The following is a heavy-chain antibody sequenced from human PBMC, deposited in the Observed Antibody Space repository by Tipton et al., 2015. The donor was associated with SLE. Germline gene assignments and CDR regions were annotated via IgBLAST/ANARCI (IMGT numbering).Heavy chain of an antibody. CDR2: IWYDGSNK. D-gene: IGHD6-19*01. CDR3: AKARYSSGWLVDY. CDR1: GFTFSSYG. Sequence: SGFTFSSYGMHWVRQAPGKGLEWVAVIWYDGSNKFYADSVKGRFTISRDNSKNTLYLQMNSLRAEDTAVYYCAKARYSSGWLVDYWGQGTLVTVSS. J-gene: IGHJ4*02. V-gene: IGHV3-33*06.